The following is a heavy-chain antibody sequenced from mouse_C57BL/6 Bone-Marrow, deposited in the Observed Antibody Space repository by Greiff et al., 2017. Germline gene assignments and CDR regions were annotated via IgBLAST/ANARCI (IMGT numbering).Heavy chain of an antibody. Sequence: EVKVIESGGGLVQPGGSLSLSCAASGFTFTDYYMSWVRQPPGQALEWLGCISHKANGYTSEYSVSVKGRLTISRDTSQTFLYLQMNALRAEDSATYSCASQYYYGSSYGYFDVWGTGTTVTVSS. CDR3: ASQYYYGSSYGYFDV. CDR2: ISHKANGYTS. CDR1: GFTFTDYY. V-gene: IGHV7-3*01. D-gene: IGHD1-1*01. J-gene: IGHJ1*03.